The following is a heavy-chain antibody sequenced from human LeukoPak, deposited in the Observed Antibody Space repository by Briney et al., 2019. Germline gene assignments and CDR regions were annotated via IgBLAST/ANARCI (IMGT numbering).Heavy chain of an antibody. CDR3: AREKKVVHRDYGDFYYYMDV. Sequence: SETLSLTCAVYGGSFSGYYGSWIRQPPGKGLGWIGEINHSGGTNYNPSLKSRVTISVDTSKNKFSLKLSSVTAADTAVYYCAREKKVVHRDYGDFYYYMDVWGKGTTVTISS. CDR2: INHSGGT. D-gene: IGHD4-17*01. V-gene: IGHV4-34*01. J-gene: IGHJ6*03. CDR1: GGSFSGYY.